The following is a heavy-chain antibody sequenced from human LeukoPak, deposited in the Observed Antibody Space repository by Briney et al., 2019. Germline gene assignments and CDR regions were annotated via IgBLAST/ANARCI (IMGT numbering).Heavy chain of an antibody. CDR2: IHTSGVT. V-gene: IGHV4-4*07. CDR3: ARDPNSVTVTGDYYFDF. J-gene: IGHJ4*02. CDR1: GASISNYF. D-gene: IGHD7-27*01. Sequence: SETLSLTCTVSGASISNYFWTWLRQPAGKGLEWIGRIHTSGVTNYNPSLKSRVAISIDKSKKQFYLKLSSVTAADTAVYYCARDPNSVTVTGDYYFDFWGQGTLVTVSS.